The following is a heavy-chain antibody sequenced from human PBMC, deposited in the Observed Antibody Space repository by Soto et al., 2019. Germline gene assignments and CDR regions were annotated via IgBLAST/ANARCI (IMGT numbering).Heavy chain of an antibody. CDR3: ARLGFPGPIYFDS. V-gene: IGHV5-51*01. Sequence: PGESLRISCKGSGYNFTTFWIGWVRQMPGKGLEWTGIIYPGDSETKYSPDFEGQVTISADRSTNTAYLQWRSLRASDTAMYYCARLGFPGPIYFDSWGLGTLVTVSS. J-gene: IGHJ4*02. CDR1: GYNFTTFW. CDR2: IYPGDSET.